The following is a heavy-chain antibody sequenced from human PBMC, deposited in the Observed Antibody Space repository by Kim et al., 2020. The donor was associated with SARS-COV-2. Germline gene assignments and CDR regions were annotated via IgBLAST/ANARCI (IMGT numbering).Heavy chain of an antibody. D-gene: IGHD3-16*01. CDR3: ARSAGPYDYYFDY. V-gene: IGHV5-51*01. J-gene: IGHJ4*02. Sequence: RYSPSFRGQVTISAEKSTTTAYLQWSSLKASDTAMYYCARSAGPYDYYFDYWGQGTLVTVSS.